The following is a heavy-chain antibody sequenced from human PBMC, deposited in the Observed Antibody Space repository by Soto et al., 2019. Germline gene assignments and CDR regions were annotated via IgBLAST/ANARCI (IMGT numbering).Heavy chain of an antibody. CDR3: ARGITMVRGVPPDGYYGMDV. J-gene: IGHJ6*02. D-gene: IGHD3-10*01. CDR1: GYTFTSYG. Sequence: QVQLVQSEAEVKKPGASVKVSCKASGYTFTSYGISWVRQAPGQGLEWMGWISAYNGNTNYAQKLQGRVTMTTDTSTSTAYMELRSLRSDDTAVYYCARGITMVRGVPPDGYYGMDVWGQGTTVTVSS. CDR2: ISAYNGNT. V-gene: IGHV1-18*04.